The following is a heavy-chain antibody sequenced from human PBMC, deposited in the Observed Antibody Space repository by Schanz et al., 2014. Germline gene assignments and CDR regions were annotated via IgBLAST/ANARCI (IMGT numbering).Heavy chain of an antibody. CDR2: ISYDGSNK. D-gene: IGHD3-10*01. Sequence: QAQVVESGGGVVQPGRSLRLSCAASGFTFNFYGIHWVRQAPGKGLEWVTVISYDGSNKYYADSVKGRFTISRDNSMNTVYLQMNSLRSDDAAVYYCARAQGVIRLYYGVDVWGQGTTXTVSS. J-gene: IGHJ6*02. CDR3: ARAQGVIRLYYGVDV. V-gene: IGHV3-30*03. CDR1: GFTFNFYG.